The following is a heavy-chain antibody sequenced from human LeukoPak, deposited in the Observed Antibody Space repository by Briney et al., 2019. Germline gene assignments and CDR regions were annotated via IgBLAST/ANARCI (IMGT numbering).Heavy chain of an antibody. CDR2: ISYDGSNK. Sequence: VHLGGSLRLSCAASGFTFNSYGIHWVRQAPGKGLEWVAVISYDGSNKYYSDSVKGRFTISRDNSKNTLYLQMNSLRVEDTAVYYCAKGPLVRGSYQGAFDIWGQGTMVTVSS. CDR3: AKGPLVRGSYQGAFDI. CDR1: GFTFNSYG. D-gene: IGHD1-26*01. V-gene: IGHV3-30*18. J-gene: IGHJ3*02.